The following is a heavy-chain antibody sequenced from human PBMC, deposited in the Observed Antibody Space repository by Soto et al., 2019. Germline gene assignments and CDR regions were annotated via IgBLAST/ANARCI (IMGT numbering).Heavy chain of an antibody. CDR3: ARHGGGYSVDY. J-gene: IGHJ4*02. D-gene: IGHD3-22*01. CDR1: GGSISSSSYY. V-gene: IGHV4-39*01. Sequence: QLQLQESGPGLVKPSETLSLTCTVSGGSISSSSYYWAWIRQPPGKGLEWIGSIYYSASTYHNPSLKSRVTISVDTSKTQFSLKLSSVTAADTAVYYCARHGGGYSVDYWGQGTLVTVSS. CDR2: IYYSAST.